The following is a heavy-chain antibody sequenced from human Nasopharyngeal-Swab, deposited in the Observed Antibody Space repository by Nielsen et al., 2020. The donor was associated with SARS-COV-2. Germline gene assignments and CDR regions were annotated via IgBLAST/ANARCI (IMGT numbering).Heavy chain of an antibody. J-gene: IGHJ4*02. Sequence: ASVKVSCKASGYTFTSYGISWVRQAPGQGLEWMGWISVYNGNTNYAQKLQGRVTMTTDTSTSTAYMELRSLRSDDTAVYYCARTRITIFGVVISVDYWGQGTLVTVSS. CDR3: ARTRITIFGVVISVDY. D-gene: IGHD3-3*01. CDR2: ISVYNGNT. CDR1: GYTFTSYG. V-gene: IGHV1-18*01.